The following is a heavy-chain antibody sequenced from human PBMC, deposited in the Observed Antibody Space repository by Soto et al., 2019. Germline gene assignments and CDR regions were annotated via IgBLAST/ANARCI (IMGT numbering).Heavy chain of an antibody. CDR1: EYTFTGYY. CDR2: INPNSGGT. V-gene: IGHV1-2*04. CDR3: AKTSSGWYLDYYGMDV. J-gene: IGHJ6*02. Sequence: ASVKVSCKASEYTFTGYYMHWVRQAPGQGLEWMGWINPNSGGTNYAQKFQGWVTMTRDTSISTAYMELSRLRSDDTAVYYCAKTSSGWYLDYYGMDVWGQGTTVTVSS. D-gene: IGHD6-19*01.